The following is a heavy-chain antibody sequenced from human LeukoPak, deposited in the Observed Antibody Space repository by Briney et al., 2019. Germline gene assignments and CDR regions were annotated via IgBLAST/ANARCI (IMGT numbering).Heavy chain of an antibody. Sequence: SETLSLTCAVYGGSFSGYCWSWIRQPPGKGLEWIGEINHSGSTNYNPSLKSRVTVSVDTSKNQFSLKLSSVTAADTAVYYCAGSATGDIVVVPAATRVDYWGQGTLATVSS. CDR1: GGSFSGYC. V-gene: IGHV4-34*01. CDR2: INHSGST. D-gene: IGHD2-2*01. J-gene: IGHJ4*02. CDR3: AGSATGDIVVVPAATRVDY.